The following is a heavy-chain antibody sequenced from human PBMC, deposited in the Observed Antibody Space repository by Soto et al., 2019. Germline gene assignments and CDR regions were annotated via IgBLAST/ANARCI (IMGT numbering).Heavy chain of an antibody. CDR1: GYTFTSYY. J-gene: IGHJ4*02. CDR3: ARDSSGYYPPDY. D-gene: IGHD3-22*01. Sequence: QVRLVQSGAAVRQPGDSVKVSCKPSGYTFTSYYIHWVRQAPGQGLEWMGMINPSGGSTKYAQKFQGRVTMSRDTSTSTVYMDLSSLRSEDSAVYYCARDSSGYYPPDYWGQGTLVTVSS. V-gene: IGHV1-46*01. CDR2: INPSGGST.